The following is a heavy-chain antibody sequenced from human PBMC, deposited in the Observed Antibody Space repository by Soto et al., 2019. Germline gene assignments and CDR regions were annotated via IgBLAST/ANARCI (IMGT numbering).Heavy chain of an antibody. CDR1: GGSISSYY. J-gene: IGHJ4*02. CDR2: IYTSGST. V-gene: IGHV4-4*07. D-gene: IGHD4-17*01. Sequence: SETLSLTCTVSGGSISSYYWSWIRQPAGKGLEWIGRIYTSGSTNYNPSLKSRVTMSVDTSKNQFSLKLSSVTAADTAVYYCARDVTVTTLEGESSRTVDWGQGTLVTVSS. CDR3: ARDVTVTTLEGESSRTVD.